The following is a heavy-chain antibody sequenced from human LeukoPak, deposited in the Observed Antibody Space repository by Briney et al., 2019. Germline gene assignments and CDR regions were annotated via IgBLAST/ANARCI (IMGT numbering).Heavy chain of an antibody. V-gene: IGHV3-7*01. CDR1: GFTFSTSW. Sequence: GGSLRLSCAASGFTFSTSWMSWVRQAPGKGLEWVANIKHDASETNYVDSVKGRFTISRDNAKNSLYLQMNSLRADDTAVYYCARPRVPDSWGQGTLVTVPS. CDR2: IKHDASET. J-gene: IGHJ4*02. CDR3: ARPRVPDS.